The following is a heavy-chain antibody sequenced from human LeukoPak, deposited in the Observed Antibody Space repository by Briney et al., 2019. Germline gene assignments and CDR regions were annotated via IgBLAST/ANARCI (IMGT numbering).Heavy chain of an antibody. V-gene: IGHV1-69*04. CDR1: GGTFSSYA. CDR3: ARSDYYDSSGYRNWFDP. Sequence: VASVKVSCKASGGTFSSYAISWVRQAPGQGLEWMGRIIPILGIANYAQKFQGRVTITADKSTSTAYMELSSLRSEDTAVYYCARSDYYDSSGYRNWFDPWGQGTLVTVSS. CDR2: IIPILGIA. J-gene: IGHJ5*02. D-gene: IGHD3-22*01.